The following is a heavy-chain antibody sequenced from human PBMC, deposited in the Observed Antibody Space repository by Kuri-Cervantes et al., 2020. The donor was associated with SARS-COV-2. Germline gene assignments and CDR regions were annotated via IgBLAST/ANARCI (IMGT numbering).Heavy chain of an antibody. J-gene: IGHJ6*03. Sequence: GGSLRLSCTASGFTFSSYSMNWVRQAPGKGLEWVSAISSTSTYINYVDSVKGRFTISRDDAKNSLYLQISSLRAEDTAVYYCAREGTHLSSYYYMDVWGKGTTVTVSS. CDR2: ISSTSTYI. CDR3: AREGTHLSSYYYMDV. D-gene: IGHD2/OR15-2a*01. CDR1: GFTFSSYS. V-gene: IGHV3-21*01.